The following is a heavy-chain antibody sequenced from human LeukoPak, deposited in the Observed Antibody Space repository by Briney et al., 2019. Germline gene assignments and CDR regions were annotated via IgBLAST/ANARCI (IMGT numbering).Heavy chain of an antibody. D-gene: IGHD2-21*02. CDR1: DGSISSYY. V-gene: IGHV4-59*08. Sequence: PSETLSLTCTVSDGSISSYYWSWIRQPPGKGLEWIGYIYYSGSTNYNPSLKSRVTISVDTSKNQFSLKLSSVTAADTAVYYCARRYCGGDCYSDYWGQGTLVTVSS. CDR3: ARRYCGGDCYSDY. CDR2: IYYSGST. J-gene: IGHJ4*02.